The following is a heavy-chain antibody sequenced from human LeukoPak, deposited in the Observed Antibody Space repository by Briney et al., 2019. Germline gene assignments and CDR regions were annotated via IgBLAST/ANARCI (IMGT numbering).Heavy chain of an antibody. CDR1: GFTVSSNY. D-gene: IGHD3-10*02. Sequence: GGSLRLSCAASGFTVSSNYMSWVRQAPGKGLEWVSYISSSGSLTFYADSVKGRFTISRDNAKNSLYLQMKSLRAEDTAVYYCAELGITMIGGVWGKGTTVTISS. CDR3: AELGITMIGGV. CDR2: ISSSGSLT. J-gene: IGHJ6*04. V-gene: IGHV3-11*04.